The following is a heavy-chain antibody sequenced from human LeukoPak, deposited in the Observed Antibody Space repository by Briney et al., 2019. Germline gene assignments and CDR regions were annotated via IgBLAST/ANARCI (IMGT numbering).Heavy chain of an antibody. CDR1: GFTFSSYS. V-gene: IGHV3-21*01. CDR3: ASGVTMVRGPTHFDY. J-gene: IGHJ4*02. D-gene: IGHD3-10*01. Sequence: GGSLRLSCAASGFTFSSYSMNWVRQAPGKGLEWVSSISSSSSYRYYADSVKGRFTISRDNAKNSLYLQMNSLRAEDTAVYYCASGVTMVRGPTHFDYWGQGTLVTVSS. CDR2: ISSSSSYR.